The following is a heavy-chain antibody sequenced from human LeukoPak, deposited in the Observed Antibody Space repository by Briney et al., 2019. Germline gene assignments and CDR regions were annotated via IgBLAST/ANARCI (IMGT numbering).Heavy chain of an antibody. V-gene: IGHV1-69*06. D-gene: IGHD2-2*02. J-gene: IGHJ4*02. CDR3: ARDEGYCSSTSCYNY. Sequence: ASVKVSCKASRGTFSSYAISWVRQAPGQGLEWMGRIIPIFGTANYAQKFQGRVTITADKSTSTAYMELSSLRSEDTAVYYCARDEGYCSSTSCYNYWGQGTLVTVSS. CDR2: IIPIFGTA. CDR1: RGTFSSYA.